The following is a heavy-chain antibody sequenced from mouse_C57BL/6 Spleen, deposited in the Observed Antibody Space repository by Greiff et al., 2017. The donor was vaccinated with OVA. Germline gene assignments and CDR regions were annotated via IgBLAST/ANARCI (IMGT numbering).Heavy chain of an antibody. D-gene: IGHD1-1*01. CDR2: IWRGGST. Sequence: VQLQESGPGLVQPSQSLSITCTVSGFSLTSYGVHWVRQSPGKGLEWLGVIWRGGSTDYNAAFMSRLSITKDNSKSQVFFKMNSLQADDTAIYCGAKEGYGSRRAMDYWGQGTSVTVSS. V-gene: IGHV2-5*01. CDR1: GFSLTSYG. CDR3: AKEGYGSRRAMDY. J-gene: IGHJ4*01.